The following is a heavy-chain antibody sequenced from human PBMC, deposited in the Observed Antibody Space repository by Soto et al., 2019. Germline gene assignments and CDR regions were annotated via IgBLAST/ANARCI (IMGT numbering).Heavy chain of an antibody. CDR3: AKDRGSSRYLGGSFEY. CDR1: GFTFSNYA. D-gene: IGHD3-22*01. J-gene: IGHJ4*02. CDR2: ISSDGSKK. Sequence: GGSLRLSCEASGFTFSNYAMHWVRQAPGKGLEWVAVISSDGSKKYYPDSVKGRFTISRDNSKNTLYLQMDSLRAEDTAVYYCAKDRGSSRYLGGSFEYWGQGTLVTVSS. V-gene: IGHV3-30*18.